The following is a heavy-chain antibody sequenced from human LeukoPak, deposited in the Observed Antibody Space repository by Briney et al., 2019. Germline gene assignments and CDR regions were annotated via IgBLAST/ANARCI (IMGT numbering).Heavy chain of an antibody. CDR2: INHSGST. V-gene: IGHV4-34*01. CDR1: GGSFRGYY. J-gene: IGHJ6*02. D-gene: IGHD2-15*01. CDR3: AKVLRGHYYYYYGMDV. Sequence: SETLSLTCAVYGGSFRGYYWSWIRRPPGKGVEWIGEINHSGSTNYNPSLKSRVTISVDTSKNQFSLKLSSVTAADTAVYYCAKVLRGHYYYYYGMDVWGQGTTVTVSS.